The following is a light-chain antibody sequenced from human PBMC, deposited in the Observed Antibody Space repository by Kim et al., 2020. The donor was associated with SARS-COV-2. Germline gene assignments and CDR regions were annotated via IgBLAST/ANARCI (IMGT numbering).Light chain of an antibody. CDR2: QDS. CDR3: QAWDSSTKV. J-gene: IGLJ1*01. V-gene: IGLV3-1*01. CDR1: KLGDKY. Sequence: SYELTQPPSVSVSPGQTASITCSGDKLGDKYACWYQQKPGQSPVLVIYQDSKRPSGIPERFSGSNSGNRATLTISGTQAMDEADYYCQAWDSSTKVFGTG.